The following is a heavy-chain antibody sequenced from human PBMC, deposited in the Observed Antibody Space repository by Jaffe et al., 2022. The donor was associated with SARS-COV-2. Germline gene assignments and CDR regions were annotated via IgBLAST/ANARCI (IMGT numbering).Heavy chain of an antibody. V-gene: IGHV3-7*03. J-gene: IGHJ4*02. CDR1: GFTYSTYW. Sequence: EVQLVESGGGLVQPGGSLRLSCAASGFTYSTYWMSWVRQPPGKGLEWVANIKQDGSEKYYVDSVKGRFTISRDNAENSLFLQMNSLRPDDTAVYYCARGKDVRYWGQGTLVTVSS. CDR3: ARGKDVRY. D-gene: IGHD6-6*01. CDR2: IKQDGSEK.